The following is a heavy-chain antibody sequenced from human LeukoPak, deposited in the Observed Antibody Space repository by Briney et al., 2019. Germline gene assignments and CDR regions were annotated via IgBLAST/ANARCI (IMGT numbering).Heavy chain of an antibody. CDR2: INPDGRDT. Sequence: GGPLRLSCVVSGFTFNRCWMNWVRQAPGKGLEWVAHINPDGRDTYYVDSVKGRFTISRDNAQNSMYLQMNSLRVEDTAVYYCTSWGDTTAEYFQRWGQGTLVTVSS. V-gene: IGHV3-7*01. D-gene: IGHD2-21*02. J-gene: IGHJ1*01. CDR1: GFTFNRCW. CDR3: TSWGDTTAEYFQR.